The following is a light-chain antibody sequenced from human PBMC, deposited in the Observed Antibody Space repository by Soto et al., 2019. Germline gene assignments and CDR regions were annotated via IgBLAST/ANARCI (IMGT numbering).Light chain of an antibody. Sequence: DIQMTQSPSTLSSSIGDRVTITCRASQNIRNWLAWYQQKPGKAPKLLIYDVSSLKSGVPSRFSGNGSGTEFTLTISSLQPDDFATYYCQQYNTYSTFGQGTRLEI. CDR1: QNIRNW. CDR2: DVS. CDR3: QQYNTYST. J-gene: IGKJ5*01. V-gene: IGKV1-5*01.